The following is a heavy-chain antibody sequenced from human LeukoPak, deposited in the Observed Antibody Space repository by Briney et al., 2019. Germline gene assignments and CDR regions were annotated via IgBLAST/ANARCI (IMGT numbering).Heavy chain of an antibody. CDR3: ARDNSVRDEAWWFNP. CDR1: GGTFSSYA. Sequence: SVKVSCKASGGTFSSYAISWVRQAPGQGLEWMGGIIPIFGTANYAQKFQGRATITADKSTSTDYLELSSLRSEDTAVYYCARDNSVRDEAWWFNPWGQGTLVTVSS. CDR2: IIPIFGTA. V-gene: IGHV1-69*06. D-gene: IGHD5-24*01. J-gene: IGHJ5*02.